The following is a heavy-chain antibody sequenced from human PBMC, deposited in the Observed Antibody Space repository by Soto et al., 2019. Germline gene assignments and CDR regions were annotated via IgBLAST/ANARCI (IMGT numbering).Heavy chain of an antibody. CDR2: IYYSGST. J-gene: IGHJ6*02. CDR3: AASCVGCGGFNYYGMDV. CDR1: GDSISSGGYY. V-gene: IGHV4-31*03. D-gene: IGHD2-21*01. Sequence: QVQLQESGPGLVKPSQTLSLTCTVSGDSISSGGYYWSWIRQHPGKGLEWIGYIYYSGSTFYNPSLKSRVTISVATSKNQFSLKLSSVTAADTAVYYCAASCVGCGGFNYYGMDVWGQGTTVTVSS.